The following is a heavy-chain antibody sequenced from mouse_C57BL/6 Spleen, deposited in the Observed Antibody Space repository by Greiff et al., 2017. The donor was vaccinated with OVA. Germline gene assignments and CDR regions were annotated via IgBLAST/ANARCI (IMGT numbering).Heavy chain of an antibody. CDR3: ARGSYDGYYFDY. Sequence: VQLQQSGPELVKPGASVKIPCKASGYAFSSSWMNWVKQRPGKGLEWIGRIYPGDGDTNYNGKFKGKATLTADKSSSTAYMQLSSLTSEDSAVYFCARGSYDGYYFDYWGQGTTLTVSS. J-gene: IGHJ2*01. CDR2: IYPGDGDT. CDR1: GYAFSSSW. V-gene: IGHV1-82*01. D-gene: IGHD2-3*01.